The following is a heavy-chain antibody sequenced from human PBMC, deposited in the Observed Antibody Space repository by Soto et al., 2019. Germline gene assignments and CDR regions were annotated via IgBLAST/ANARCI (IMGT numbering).Heavy chain of an antibody. D-gene: IGHD2-2*01. CDR2: IWSDGNKT. Sequence: QVQLVESGGRAVQPGRSLRLACATSGFTFRNFGMQWVRQAPGKGLEWVAVIWSDGNKTYYRHSVKGRFTISRDNAENTLDLQMNSLRVEDTAFYYCARSPYCSSASCFAFDYWGRGTLVTVSS. CDR1: GFTFRNFG. CDR3: ARSPYCSSASCFAFDY. V-gene: IGHV3-33*01. J-gene: IGHJ4*02.